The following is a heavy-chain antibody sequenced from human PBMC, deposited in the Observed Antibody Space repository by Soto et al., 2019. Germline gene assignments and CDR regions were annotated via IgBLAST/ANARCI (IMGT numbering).Heavy chain of an antibody. V-gene: IGHV2-5*02. D-gene: IGHD6-19*01. J-gene: IGHJ6*03. CDR3: AHTSYSYPAQWLPNGYYYMDV. CDR2: IYWDDDK. Sequence: QITLKESGPTLVKPTQTLTLTCTFSGFSLSTSGVGVGWIRQPPGKALEWLALIYWDDDKRYSPSLKSRLTITKDTSKNQVVLTMTNMDPVDTATYYCAHTSYSYPAQWLPNGYYYMDVWGKGTTVTVSS. CDR1: GFSLSTSGVG.